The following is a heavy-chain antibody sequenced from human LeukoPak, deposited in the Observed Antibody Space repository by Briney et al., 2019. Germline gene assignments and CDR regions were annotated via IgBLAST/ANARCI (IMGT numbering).Heavy chain of an antibody. Sequence: SETQSLTCTVSGGSISSSSYYWGWIRQPPGKGLEWIGSIYYSGSTYYNPSLKSRVTISVDTSKNQFSLKLSSVTAADTAVYYCARSALAVVVPVYWGQGTLVTVSS. CDR2: IYYSGST. D-gene: IGHD2-2*01. J-gene: IGHJ4*02. CDR1: GGSISSSSYY. CDR3: ARSALAVVVPVY. V-gene: IGHV4-39*07.